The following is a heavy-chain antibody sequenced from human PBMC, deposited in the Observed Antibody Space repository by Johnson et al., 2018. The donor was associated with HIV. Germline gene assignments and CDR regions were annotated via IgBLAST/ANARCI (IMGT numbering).Heavy chain of an antibody. V-gene: IGHV3-30*19. CDR2: ISYDGSNK. D-gene: IGHD5-12*01. J-gene: IGHJ3*02. CDR1: GFTFADYG. Sequence: QVQLVESGGGVVQPGGSLRLSCAASGFTFADYGMHWVRQPPGKGLEWVAVISYDGSNKYYADSVKGRFTISRDNSKNTLYLQMNSLRAEDTALYYCARDVGGWGYRHAFDMWGQGTMVTVSS. CDR3: ARDVGGWGYRHAFDM.